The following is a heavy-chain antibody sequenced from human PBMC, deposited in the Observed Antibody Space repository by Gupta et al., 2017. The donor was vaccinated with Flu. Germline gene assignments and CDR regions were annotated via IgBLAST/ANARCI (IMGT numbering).Heavy chain of an antibody. V-gene: IGHV1-69*06. CDR2: IIPSFGAA. CDR1: GGPFDSYA. Sequence: GGPFDSYAISWVRQAPGQGLAWMGGIIPSFGAANYAQKFQGRVTITAEKSTSTVYMELSRVSPQDTAIYYCARGSQGDYDCFDPWGQGTPVTVSS. J-gene: IGHJ5*02. D-gene: IGHD3-16*01. CDR3: ARGSQGDYDCFDP.